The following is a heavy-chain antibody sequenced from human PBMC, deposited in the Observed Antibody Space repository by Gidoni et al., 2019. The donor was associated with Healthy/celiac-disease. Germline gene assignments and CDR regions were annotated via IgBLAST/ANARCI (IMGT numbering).Heavy chain of an antibody. CDR3: ARGIQAKGGYYDVWSGYYSGNPTQRYYRDV. CDR1: GGSLSSGSYY. V-gene: IGHV4-61*02. D-gene: IGHD3-3*01. J-gene: IGHJ6*03. Sequence: QVQLQESGPGLVKPSQTLSLTCTVPGGSLSSGSYYWSWTRQPAGTGLEWIGRIYTSGSTNSNPSLKSRVTISVDTSKNQFSRKLSSVTAAVTAVYYCARGIQAKGGYYDVWSGYYSGNPTQRYYRDVWGKGTTVTVSS. CDR2: IYTSGST.